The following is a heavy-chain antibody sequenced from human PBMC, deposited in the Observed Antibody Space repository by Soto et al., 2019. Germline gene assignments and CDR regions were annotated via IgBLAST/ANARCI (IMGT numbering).Heavy chain of an antibody. V-gene: IGHV3-11*01. CDR1: GFTFSDYY. CDR3: ARDTPFIPSALFHP. D-gene: IGHD3-22*01. CDR2: ISDSATTM. Sequence: GGSLRLSCAASGFTFSDYYMSWIRQAPGKGLEWISHISDSATTMYYADSVKGRFTISRDNARKSLFPHMNSLRAEDTAVYYCARDTPFIPSALFHPWGPGTLVTVSS. J-gene: IGHJ5*02.